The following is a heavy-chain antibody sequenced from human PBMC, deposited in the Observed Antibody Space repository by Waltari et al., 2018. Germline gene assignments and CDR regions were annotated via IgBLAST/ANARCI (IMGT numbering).Heavy chain of an antibody. J-gene: IGHJ6*02. CDR3: ASADCSGGSCYPLSYYYYGMDV. V-gene: IGHV1-69*09. Sequence: QVQLVQSGAEVKKPGSSVKVSCKASGGTFSSYAISWVRQAPGQGLEWMGRIIPYLGIANYATKFQGRVPITADKSTSTAYMELSSLRSEDTAVYYCASADCSGGSCYPLSYYYYGMDVWGQGTTVTVSS. CDR2: IIPYLGIA. D-gene: IGHD2-15*01. CDR1: GGTFSSYA.